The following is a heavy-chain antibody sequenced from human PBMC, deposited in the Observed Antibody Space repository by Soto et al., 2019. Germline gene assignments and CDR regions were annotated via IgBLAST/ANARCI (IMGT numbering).Heavy chain of an antibody. CDR3: ARVEYDVVVMAGTSRGYKRAFIGMAV. CDR1: GGTFSTYA. J-gene: IGHJ6*02. Sequence: QDHLVQSGAAVKKPASSVKISCRSTGGTFSTYAFSWVRQAPGQGLEWMGALIPMFATPIYAQTYPGRVTITADDPTSTAFMEVASLRSNARAVYLCARVEYDVVVMAGTSRGYKRAFIGMAVWGPGTSVTVSS. D-gene: IGHD2-15*01. CDR2: LIPMFATP. V-gene: IGHV1-69*12.